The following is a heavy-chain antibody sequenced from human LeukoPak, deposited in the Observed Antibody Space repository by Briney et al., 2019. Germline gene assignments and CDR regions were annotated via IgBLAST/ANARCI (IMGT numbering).Heavy chain of an antibody. CDR3: ARGSYYYGSGSWYYFDY. D-gene: IGHD3-10*01. Sequence: SETLSLTCTVSGGSISSSSYYWGWIRQPPGKGLEWIGTIYYSGSTYYNPSLKSRVTISVDTSKNQFTLKLSSVTAADTAVYYCARGSYYYGSGSWYYFDYWGQGTLVTVSS. V-gene: IGHV4-39*06. J-gene: IGHJ4*02. CDR1: GGSISSSSYY. CDR2: IYYSGST.